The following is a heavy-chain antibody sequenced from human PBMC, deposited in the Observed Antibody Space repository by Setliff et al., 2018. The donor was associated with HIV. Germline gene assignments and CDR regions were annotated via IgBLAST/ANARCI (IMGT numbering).Heavy chain of an antibody. CDR1: CGSISGYY. Sequence: PSETLSLTCTVSCGSISGYYWSWIRQPAGKRLEWIGRIYSNGDTNYNPSLKGRVTMSVSTSKNQFSLNLSSVTAADTAVYYCTTVVPAAIPYFDYWGQGALVTVSS. V-gene: IGHV4-4*07. D-gene: IGHD2-2*01. CDR2: IYSNGDT. J-gene: IGHJ4*02. CDR3: TTVVPAAIPYFDY.